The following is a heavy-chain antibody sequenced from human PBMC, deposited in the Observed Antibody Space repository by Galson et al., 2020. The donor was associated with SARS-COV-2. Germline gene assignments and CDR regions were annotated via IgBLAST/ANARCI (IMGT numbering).Heavy chain of an antibody. V-gene: IGHV4-38-2*02. Sequence: SETLSLTCTVSGYSVSTTNYWGWVRQPPGRGLEWIGSVYPSGNTYYNPSLKSRVTISVDTSKNQFSLRLDSVTAADTALYYCARQGVNRVVRGTVRGCYFDIWDRGTLVTVAS. D-gene: IGHD2-21*01. CDR2: VYPSGNT. J-gene: IGHJ2*01. CDR1: GYSVSTTNY. CDR3: ARQGVNRVVRGTVRGCYFDI.